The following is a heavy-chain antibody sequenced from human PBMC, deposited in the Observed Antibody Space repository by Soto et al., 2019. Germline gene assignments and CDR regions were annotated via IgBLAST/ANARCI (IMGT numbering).Heavy chain of an antibody. CDR3: ARAPPYSSGWIHNFDY. J-gene: IGHJ4*02. CDR2: ISYDGSNK. CDR1: GFTFSSYA. V-gene: IGHV3-30-3*01. D-gene: IGHD6-19*01. Sequence: GGSLRLSCAASGFTFSSYAMHWVRQAPGKGLEWVAVISYDGSNKYYADSVKGRFTISRDNSKNTLYLQMNSLRAEDTAVYYCARAPPYSSGWIHNFDYWGQGTLVTVSS.